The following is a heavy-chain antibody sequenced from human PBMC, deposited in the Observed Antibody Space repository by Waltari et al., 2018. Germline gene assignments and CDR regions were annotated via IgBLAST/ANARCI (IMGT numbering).Heavy chain of an antibody. Sequence: QVQLVQSGAEVKKPGASVKVSCKASGYTFTSYDINWVRQATGQGLEWMGWMNPNRGNTGYAQKFQGRVTITRNTSISTAYMELSSLRSEDTAVYYCARVYWDSSSWSRLIDYWGQGTLVTVSS. V-gene: IGHV1-8*03. CDR2: MNPNRGNT. CDR3: ARVYWDSSSWSRLIDY. CDR1: GYTFTSYD. J-gene: IGHJ4*02. D-gene: IGHD6-13*01.